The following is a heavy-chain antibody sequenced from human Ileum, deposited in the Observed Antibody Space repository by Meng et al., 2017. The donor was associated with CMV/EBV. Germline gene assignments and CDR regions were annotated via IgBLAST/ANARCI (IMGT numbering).Heavy chain of an antibody. V-gene: IGHV3-23*01. CDR1: FTFSGYA. CDR3: AKDLRSCRTSCHNWFDP. Sequence: FTFSGYAMSWFRQAPGKGLEWVAAISGSGGSTYYADSVKGRFTISRDNSKNTLYLQMNSLRAEDTAVYYCAKDLRSCRTSCHNWFDPWGQGTLVTVSS. D-gene: IGHD2-2*01. CDR2: ISGSGGST. J-gene: IGHJ5*02.